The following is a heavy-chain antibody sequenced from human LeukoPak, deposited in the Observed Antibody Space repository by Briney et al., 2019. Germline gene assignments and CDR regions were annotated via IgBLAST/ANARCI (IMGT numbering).Heavy chain of an antibody. V-gene: IGHV3-33*01. CDR1: GFTFSSYG. CDR2: IWYDGSNK. Sequence: GGSLRLSCAASGFTFSSYGMHWVRQAPGKGLEWVAVIWYDGSNKYYADSVKGRFTISRGNSKNTLYLQMNSLRAEDTAVYYCARDGRNNYDFWSGYYDSDPYYFDYWGQGTLVTVSS. CDR3: ARDGRNNYDFWSGYYDSDPYYFDY. D-gene: IGHD3-3*01. J-gene: IGHJ4*02.